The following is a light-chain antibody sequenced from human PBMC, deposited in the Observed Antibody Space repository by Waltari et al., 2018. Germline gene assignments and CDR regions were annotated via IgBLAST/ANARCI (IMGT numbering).Light chain of an antibody. CDR3: GTWDSSLSGAV. V-gene: IGLV1-51*02. J-gene: IGLJ7*01. CDR2: ENT. Sequence: QSVLTQPPSVSAAPGQRVTISCSGGSSNIGNNYVTWYRQFPGTAPKLLIYENTERPSGIPGRFSGSKSGTSATLDITGLQAWDEADYYCGTWDSSLSGAVFGGGTHLTVL. CDR1: SSNIGNNY.